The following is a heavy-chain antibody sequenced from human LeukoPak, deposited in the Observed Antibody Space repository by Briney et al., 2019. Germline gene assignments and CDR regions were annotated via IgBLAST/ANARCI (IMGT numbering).Heavy chain of an antibody. V-gene: IGHV1-69*04. D-gene: IGHD5-12*01. CDR3: ARVSTPVATIDY. CDR2: IIPILGIA. Sequence: SVKVSCKASGGTFSSYAISWVRQAPGQGLEWMGRIIPILGIANYAQKFQGRVTITADKSTSTAYMELSSLRSEDTAVYYCARVSTPVATIDYWGQGTLVTVSP. CDR1: GGTFSSYA. J-gene: IGHJ4*02.